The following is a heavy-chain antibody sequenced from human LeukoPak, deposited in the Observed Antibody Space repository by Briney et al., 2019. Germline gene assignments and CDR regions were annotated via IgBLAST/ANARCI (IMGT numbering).Heavy chain of an antibody. CDR3: ARVGGDAGRSFDY. Sequence: GGSLRLSCAAYGFTFSDHYVDWVRQAPGKGLEWVGRTRKKANSYTTQYAASVKGRIIISRDDSKNSLYLQMNSLKAEDTAMYYCARVGGDAGRSFDYWGQRTLVTVST. CDR1: GFTFSDHY. V-gene: IGHV3-72*01. D-gene: IGHD5-24*01. CDR2: TRKKANSYTT. J-gene: IGHJ4*02.